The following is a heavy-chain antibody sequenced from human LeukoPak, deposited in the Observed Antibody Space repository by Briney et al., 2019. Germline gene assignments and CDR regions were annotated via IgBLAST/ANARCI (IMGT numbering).Heavy chain of an antibody. CDR3: ASARTTAFDV. J-gene: IGHJ6*04. CDR1: GVSISSSSYY. V-gene: IGHV4-39*07. CDR2: IYYSGST. D-gene: IGHD2-2*01. Sequence: SETLSLTCTVSGVSISSSSYYWGWIRQPPGKGLEWIGSIYYSGSTYYNPSLTSRVTISVDTSKNQFSLKLSSVTAADTAVYYCASARTTAFDVWGKGTTVTVSS.